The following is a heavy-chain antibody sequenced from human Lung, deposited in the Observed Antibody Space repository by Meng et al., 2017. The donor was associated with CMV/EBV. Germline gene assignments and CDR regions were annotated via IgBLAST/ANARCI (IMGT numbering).Heavy chain of an antibody. CDR3: ARDCATTSCYNPSNTYYYFYGLDV. Sequence: LSLTXAVSGFTFSDYYMAWIRQAPGKGLEWVSYISGSGTTTYYADSVQGRFTISRDSAKNSLYLEMNSLRAEDTAVYYCARDCATTSCYNPSNTYYYFYGLDVWGQGTTVXVSS. D-gene: IGHD2-2*02. CDR1: GFTFSDYY. V-gene: IGHV3-11*01. CDR2: ISGSGTTT. J-gene: IGHJ6*02.